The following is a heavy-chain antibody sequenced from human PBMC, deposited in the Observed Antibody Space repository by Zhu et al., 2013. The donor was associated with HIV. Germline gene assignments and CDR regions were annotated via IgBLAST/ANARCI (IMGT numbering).Heavy chain of an antibody. V-gene: IGHV1-2*02. CDR3: ASLAFCGGDCLPQPHMDV. CDR2: INPSNGGT. Sequence: QVQLVQSGADVRKPGASLKVSCKASGYTFTAYYIHWVRQAPGQGLEWVGWINPSNGGTNYAPKFQGRVTMTRDTSITTAYMELSGLRSDDTSVYFCASLAFCGGDCLPQPHMDVWGKGTTVTVSS. CDR1: GYTFTAYY. J-gene: IGHJ6*04. D-gene: IGHD2-21*01.